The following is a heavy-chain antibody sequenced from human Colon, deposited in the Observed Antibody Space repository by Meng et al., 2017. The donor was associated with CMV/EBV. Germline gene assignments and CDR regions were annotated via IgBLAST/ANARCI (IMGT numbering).Heavy chain of an antibody. V-gene: IGHV3-11*01. CDR1: GFPLSDYY. Sequence: GGSLRLSCSASGFPLSDYYIMWIRQAPGKGLEYVAYISTSGSTVYYADSVMGRLTISRDNINNVVTLHMTSLRGDDAGVYYCARGNTGGDFYFFGLELWGQGTTVTVSS. CDR3: ARGNTGGDFYFFGLEL. D-gene: IGHD3-10*01. CDR2: ISTSGSTV. J-gene: IGHJ6*02.